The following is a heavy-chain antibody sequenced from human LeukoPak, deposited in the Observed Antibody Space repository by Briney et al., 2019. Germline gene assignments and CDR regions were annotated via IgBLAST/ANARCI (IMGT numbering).Heavy chain of an antibody. J-gene: IGHJ2*01. CDR2: ISSSGGST. D-gene: IGHD2-2*01. V-gene: IGHV3-23*01. CDR3: AKRKTSPPRYFDL. Sequence: GGSLRLSCAASGFTFSGYWMTWVRQAPGKGLEWVSSISSSGGSTYYADSVKGRFTISRDNSKNTLFLQMNSLRGEDTAFYYCAKRKTSPPRYFDLWGRGTLVTVSS. CDR1: GFTFSGYW.